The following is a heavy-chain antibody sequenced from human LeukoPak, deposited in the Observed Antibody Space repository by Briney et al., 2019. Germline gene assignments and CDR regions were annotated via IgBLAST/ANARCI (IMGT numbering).Heavy chain of an antibody. Sequence: SETPSLTCTVSGGSISSYYWSWIRQPPGKGLEWIGYISYSGNTNYNPSLKSRVTVSVDTSKNQFSLKLSSVTAADTAVYYCAKTVPAAFVYFDFWGQGTLVTVSS. J-gene: IGHJ4*02. CDR2: ISYSGNT. D-gene: IGHD2-2*01. V-gene: IGHV4-59*03. CDR1: GGSISSYY. CDR3: AKTVPAAFVYFDF.